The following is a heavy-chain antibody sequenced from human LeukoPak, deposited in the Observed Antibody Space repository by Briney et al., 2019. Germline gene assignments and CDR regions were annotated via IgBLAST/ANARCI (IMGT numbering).Heavy chain of an antibody. Sequence: GGSLRLSCAASGFTFSSYGMHWVRQAPGKGLEWVALIWYDGVKKHYADSVKGRFTISRDNSKNTLYLQMNSLRPEDTAMYYCARVRFCSGSRCYGYFNYWGQGTLVTVSS. CDR1: GFTFSSYG. V-gene: IGHV3-33*01. J-gene: IGHJ4*02. CDR2: IWYDGVKK. D-gene: IGHD2-2*01. CDR3: ARVRFCSGSRCYGYFNY.